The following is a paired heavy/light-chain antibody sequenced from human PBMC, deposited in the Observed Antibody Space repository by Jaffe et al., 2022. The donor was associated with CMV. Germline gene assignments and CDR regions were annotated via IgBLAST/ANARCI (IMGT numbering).Heavy chain of an antibody. J-gene: IGHJ6*02. Sequence: QVQLVESGGGLVKPGGSLRLSCAASGFTFSDYYMSWIRQAPGKGLEWVSYISSSGSTIYYADSVKGRFTISRDNAKNSLYLQMNSLRAEDTAVYYCAREYSSSWYPSRHYGMDVWGQGTTVTVSS. CDR1: GFTFSDYY. V-gene: IGHV3-11*01. CDR2: ISSSGSTI. CDR3: AREYSSSWYPSRHYGMDV. D-gene: IGHD6-13*01.
Light chain of an antibody. CDR1: QGIRND. CDR2: AAS. J-gene: IGKJ1*01. Sequence: DIQMTQSPSSLSASVGDRVTITCRASQGIRNDLGWYQQKPGKAPKRLIYAASSLQSGVPSRFSGSGSGTEFTLTISSLQPEDFATYYCLQHNSYQWTFGQGTKVEIK. CDR3: LQHNSYQWT. V-gene: IGKV1-17*01.